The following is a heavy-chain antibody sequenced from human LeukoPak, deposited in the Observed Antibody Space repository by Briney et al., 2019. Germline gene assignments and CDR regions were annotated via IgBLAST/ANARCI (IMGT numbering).Heavy chain of an antibody. CDR3: ARDSSYGDYFNWFDP. CDR2: ISSGGNII. CDR1: GFTFSSYE. V-gene: IGHV3-48*03. D-gene: IGHD4-17*01. J-gene: IGHJ5*02. Sequence: GGSLRLSCAASGFTFSSYEMNWVRQAPGKGLEWVSYISSGGNIIYYADSVKGRFTISRDNAKNSLHLQMNSLRAEDTAVYYCARDSSYGDYFNWFDPWGQGTLVTVSS.